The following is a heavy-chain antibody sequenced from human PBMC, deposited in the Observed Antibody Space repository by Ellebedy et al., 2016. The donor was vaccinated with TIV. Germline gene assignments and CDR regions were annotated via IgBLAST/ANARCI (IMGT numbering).Heavy chain of an antibody. CDR3: ARDLYMDV. V-gene: IGHV1-46*01. Sequence: ASVKVSCKASGYTFTSYHMHWVRQAPGQGLEWMGIINPSGGSTTYAQKFQGRVTMTRDTSTSTVNMEVSRLRSADTAVYYCARDLYMDVWGKGTTVTVSS. CDR1: GYTFTSYH. CDR2: INPSGGST. J-gene: IGHJ6*03.